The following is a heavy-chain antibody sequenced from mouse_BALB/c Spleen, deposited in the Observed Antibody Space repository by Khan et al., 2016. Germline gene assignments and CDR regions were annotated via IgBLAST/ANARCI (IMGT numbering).Heavy chain of an antibody. CDR3: TTGFAY. Sequence: EGKLEGSGGGLVQPGGSMKLSCVASGFTFSNYWMNWVRQSPEKGLEWVAEIRLKSNNYATHYAESVKGRFTISRDDSKSSVYLQMNNLRAVDTGIYYCTTGFAYWGQGTLVTISA. J-gene: IGHJ3*01. CDR2: IRLKSNNYAT. CDR1: GFTFSNYW. V-gene: IGHV6-6*02.